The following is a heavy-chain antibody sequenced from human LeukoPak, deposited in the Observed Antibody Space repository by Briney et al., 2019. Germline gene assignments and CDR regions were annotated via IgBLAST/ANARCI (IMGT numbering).Heavy chain of an antibody. V-gene: IGHV3-11*01. J-gene: IGHJ6*02. CDR3: ARGKDTAMVSRYYYYGMDV. D-gene: IGHD5-18*01. CDR2: ISSSGSTI. CDR1: GFTFSDYY. Sequence: GGSLRLSCAASGFTFSDYYMSWIRQAPGKGLEWVSYISSSGSTIYYADSVKGRFTISRDNAKNSLYLQMNGLRAEDTAVYYCARGKDTAMVSRYYYYGMDVWGQGTTVTVSS.